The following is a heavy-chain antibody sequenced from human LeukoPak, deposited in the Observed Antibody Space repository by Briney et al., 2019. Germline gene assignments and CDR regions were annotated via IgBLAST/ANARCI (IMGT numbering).Heavy chain of an antibody. J-gene: IGHJ5*02. CDR2: VYPGDSDT. V-gene: IGHV5-51*01. CDR3: GRLACSSTACYVDL. Sequence: GESLKISCQASGYSFTTSWIGWVRQMPGKGLEWIGIVYPGDSDTRYTRSFEGLVTVSADKSLNTAYLQWRCLKASDTSMYYCGRLACSSTACYVDLWGQGTQVTVSS. CDR1: GYSFTTSW. D-gene: IGHD2-2*01.